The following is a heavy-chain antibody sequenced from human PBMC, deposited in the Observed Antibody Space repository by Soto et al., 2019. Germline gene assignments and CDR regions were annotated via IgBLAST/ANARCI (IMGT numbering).Heavy chain of an antibody. V-gene: IGHV1-69*13. CDR1: GGTFSSYA. J-gene: IGHJ6*02. Sequence: SLKVSCKASGGTFSSYAISWVQQAPGQGLEWMGGIIPIFGTANYAQKFQGRVTITADESTSTAYMELSSLRSEDTAVYYCASLCRGDCPPDYYYYYGMDVWGQGXTVTVYS. D-gene: IGHD2-21*02. CDR2: IIPIFGTA. CDR3: ASLCRGDCPPDYYYYYGMDV.